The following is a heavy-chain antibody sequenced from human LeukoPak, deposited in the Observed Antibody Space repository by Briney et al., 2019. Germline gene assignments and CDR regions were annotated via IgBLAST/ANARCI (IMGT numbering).Heavy chain of an antibody. V-gene: IGHV3-30*02. J-gene: IGHJ4*02. CDR1: GFTFSSYG. Sequence: GGSLRLSCAASGFTFSSYGMHWVSQAPGKGLEWVAFIRYDGSNKYYADSVKGRFTISRDNSKNTLYLQMNSLRAEDTAVYYCAKTGFIDSYGSFDYWGQGTLVTVSS. CDR2: IRYDGSNK. CDR3: AKTGFIDSYGSFDY. D-gene: IGHD5-18*01.